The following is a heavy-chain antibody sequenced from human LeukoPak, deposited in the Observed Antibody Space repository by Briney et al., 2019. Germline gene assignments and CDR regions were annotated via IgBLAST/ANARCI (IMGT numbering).Heavy chain of an antibody. CDR1: GYTFTGYY. D-gene: IGHD2-2*01. Sequence: EASVKVSCKASGYTFTGYYMHWVRQAPGQGLEWMGWINPNSGGTNYAQKFQGRVTMTRDTSISTAYMELSRLRSGDTAVYYCASPSQPHYYYYYMDVWGKGTTVTVSS. CDR2: INPNSGGT. CDR3: ASPSQPHYYYYYMDV. V-gene: IGHV1-2*02. J-gene: IGHJ6*03.